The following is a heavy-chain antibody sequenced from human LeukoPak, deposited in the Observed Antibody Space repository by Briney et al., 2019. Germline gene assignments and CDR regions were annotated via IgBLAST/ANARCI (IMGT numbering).Heavy chain of an antibody. Sequence: GGSLRLSCAASGITFSSYAMSWVRQAPGKGLEWVSAISASGGGTNYADSVKGRFTISRDSSKNTLYLQMNSLRAEDTAVYYCAKGYSSLYCFDYWGQGTLVTVSS. J-gene: IGHJ4*02. CDR3: AKGYSSLYCFDY. CDR1: GITFSSYA. CDR2: ISASGGGT. V-gene: IGHV3-23*01. D-gene: IGHD6-13*01.